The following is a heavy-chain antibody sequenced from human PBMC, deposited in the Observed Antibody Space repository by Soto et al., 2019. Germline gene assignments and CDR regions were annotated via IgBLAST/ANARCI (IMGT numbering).Heavy chain of an antibody. D-gene: IGHD2-15*01. V-gene: IGHV4-59*01. CDR2: IYYSGST. J-gene: IGHJ4*02. CDR3: AREEGYCSGGSCYSAFDY. CDR1: GGSISSYY. Sequence: NPSETLSLTCTVSGGSISSYYWSWIRQPPGKGLEWIGYIYYSGSTNYNPSLKSRVTISVDTSKNQFSLKLSSVTAADTAVYYCAREEGYCSGGSCYSAFDYWGQGTLVTVSS.